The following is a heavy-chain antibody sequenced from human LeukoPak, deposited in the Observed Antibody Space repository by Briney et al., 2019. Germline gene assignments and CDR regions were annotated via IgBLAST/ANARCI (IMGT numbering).Heavy chain of an antibody. V-gene: IGHV3-11*03. CDR2: ISSSSSYT. CDR3: ARPGYSTGAFDY. J-gene: IGHJ4*02. D-gene: IGHD6-25*01. CDR1: GFTFSDYY. Sequence: GGSLRLSCAASGFTFSDYYMSWIRQAPGKGLGWISYISSSSSYTNYADSVKGRFTISRDNAKNSLYLQMNSLRAEDTAVYYCARPGYSTGAFDYWGQGTLVTVSS.